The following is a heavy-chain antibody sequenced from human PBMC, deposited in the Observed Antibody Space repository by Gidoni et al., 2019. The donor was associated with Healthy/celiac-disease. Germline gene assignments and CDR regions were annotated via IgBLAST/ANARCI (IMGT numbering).Heavy chain of an antibody. D-gene: IGHD3-3*01. CDR1: GGSFSGYY. J-gene: IGHJ4*02. V-gene: IGHV4-34*01. CDR2: INHSGST. Sequence: QVQLQQWGAGLLKPSETLSLTCAVYGGSFSGYYWSWIRQPPGKGLEWIGEINHSGSTNYNPSLKSRVTISVDTSKNQFSLKLSSVTAADTAVYYCARGIGGLGITIFGVVMLPFYDYWGQGTLVTVSS. CDR3: ARGIGGLGITIFGVVMLPFYDY.